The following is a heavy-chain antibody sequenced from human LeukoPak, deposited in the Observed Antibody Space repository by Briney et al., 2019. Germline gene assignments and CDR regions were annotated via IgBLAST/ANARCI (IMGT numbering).Heavy chain of an antibody. CDR2: ISSSSSYI. Sequence: PGGSLRLSCAASGFTFSSYSMNWVRQAPGKGLEWVSSISSSSSYIYYADSVKGRFTISRDNAKNSLYLQMNSLRAEDTAVYYCARENDEEGPWSWFDPWGQGTLVSVSS. D-gene: IGHD1-1*01. CDR3: ARENDEEGPWSWFDP. CDR1: GFTFSSYS. J-gene: IGHJ5*02. V-gene: IGHV3-21*01.